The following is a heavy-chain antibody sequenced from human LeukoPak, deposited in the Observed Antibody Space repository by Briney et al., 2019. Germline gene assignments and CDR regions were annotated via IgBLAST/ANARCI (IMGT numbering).Heavy chain of an antibody. CDR3: ARARAYYYDSSGSPELDY. D-gene: IGHD3-22*01. CDR1: GFTFSSYS. CDR2: ISSSSSYI. J-gene: IGHJ4*02. V-gene: IGHV3-21*01. Sequence: GGSLRLSCAASGFTFSSYSMNWVRQAPGKGLEWVSSISSSSSYIYYADSVKGRFTISRDNAKNSLYLQMNSLRAEDTAVYYCARARAYYYDSSGSPELDYWGQGTLVTVSS.